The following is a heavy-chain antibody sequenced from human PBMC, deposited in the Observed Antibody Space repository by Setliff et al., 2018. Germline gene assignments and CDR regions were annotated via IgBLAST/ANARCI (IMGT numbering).Heavy chain of an antibody. J-gene: IGHJ4*01. D-gene: IGHD3-22*01. Sequence: SETLSLTCTVSGGSISSYYWSWIRQPAGKGLEWIGHIYIGGSANYNPSLKSRVSISVDTSKNQFSLKLSSVTAADTAVYYCARESRYYYDNLGTLDYWGHGTLVTVSS. CDR1: GGSISSYY. CDR2: IYIGGSA. V-gene: IGHV4-4*07. CDR3: ARESRYYYDNLGTLDY.